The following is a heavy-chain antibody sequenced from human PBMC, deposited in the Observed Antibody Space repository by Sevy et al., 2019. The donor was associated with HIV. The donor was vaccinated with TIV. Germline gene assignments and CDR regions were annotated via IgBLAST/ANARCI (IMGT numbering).Heavy chain of an antibody. J-gene: IGHJ4*02. V-gene: IGHV3-23*01. CDR2: VSGGGDTT. CDR3: AKGVSTSGYYLNYFAY. D-gene: IGHD3-22*01. Sequence: GGSLRLSCAASGFTFNNYAMTWVRQAPGKGLEWVSAVSGGGDTTYYADSVKGRFTISRDNSKNTRYLQMNSLKAEDTAVYYCAKGVSTSGYYLNYFAYWGQGTLVTVSS. CDR1: GFTFNNYA.